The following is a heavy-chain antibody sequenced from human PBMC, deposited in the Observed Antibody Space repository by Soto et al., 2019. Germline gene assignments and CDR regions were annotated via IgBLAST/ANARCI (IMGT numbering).Heavy chain of an antibody. CDR2: ISYDGSNK. CDR3: ARDVAGSWDY. CDR1: GFTFSSYT. V-gene: IGHV3-30-3*01. J-gene: IGHJ4*02. D-gene: IGHD3-10*01. Sequence: VQLVESGGGVVQPGRSLRLSCAASGFTFSSYTMNWVRQAPGKGLEWAAVISYDGSNKYYADSVKGRFTISRDNSQNPRYLQMNSLRAEDTAVYYCARDVAGSWDYWGLGTLVTVSS.